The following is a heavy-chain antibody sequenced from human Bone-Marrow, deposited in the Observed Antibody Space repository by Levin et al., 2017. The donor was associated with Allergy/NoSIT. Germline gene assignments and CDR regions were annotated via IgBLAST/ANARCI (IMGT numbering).Heavy chain of an antibody. CDR1: GGSINTYH. CDR3: ARVWFGEFPHYYFDI. V-gene: IGHV4-59*01. J-gene: IGHJ4*02. CDR2: INYSGST. Sequence: PSETLSLTCTASGGSINTYHWSWIRQPPGKGLEWIGYINYSGSTNYNPSLKSRVSMTIDMSKKQFSLKVTSVTAADTAVYYCARVWFGEFPHYYFDIWGQGILVTVSS. D-gene: IGHD3-10*01.